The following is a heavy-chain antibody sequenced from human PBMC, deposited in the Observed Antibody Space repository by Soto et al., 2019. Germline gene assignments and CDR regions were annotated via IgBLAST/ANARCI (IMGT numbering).Heavy chain of an antibody. CDR2: ISACNGNT. J-gene: IGHJ3*02. CDR1: GYTFTSYG. CDR3: ARDLVGSYLECAFDI. Sequence: QVQLVQSGAEVKKPGASVKVSCRASGYTFTSYGISWVRQAPGQGLEWMGWISACNGNTNYGQKLQGRVTMTTDTPTSTAYLELRSLRSDDTAVYYCARDLVGSYLECAFDIWGQGTMVTVSS. V-gene: IGHV1-18*01. D-gene: IGHD1-26*01.